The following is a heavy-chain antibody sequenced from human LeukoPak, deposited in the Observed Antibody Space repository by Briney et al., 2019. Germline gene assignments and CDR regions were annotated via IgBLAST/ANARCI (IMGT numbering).Heavy chain of an antibody. V-gene: IGHV1-2*02. D-gene: IGHD1-26*01. J-gene: IGHJ5*02. CDR1: GYTFTGYY. CDR2: INPNSGGT. CDR3: ARDLGVVEATTSFWFDP. Sequence: ASVKVSCKASGYTFTGYYMHWVRQAPGQGLEWMGWINPNSGGTNYAQKFQGRVTMTRDTSISTAYMELSRLRSDDTAVYYCARDLGVVEATTSFWFDPWGQGTLVTVSS.